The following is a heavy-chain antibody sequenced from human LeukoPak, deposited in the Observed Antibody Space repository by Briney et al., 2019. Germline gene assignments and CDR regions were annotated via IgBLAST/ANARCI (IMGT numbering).Heavy chain of an antibody. CDR3: AKDARRSSGWYSFDH. J-gene: IGHJ4*02. CDR2: ISDSGGTT. CDR1: GFTFSNLA. D-gene: IGHD6-19*01. V-gene: IGHV3-23*01. Sequence: GGSLRLSSVACGFTFSNLAMGWVGHAPAKGLVWVAVISDSGGTTYYADSAKGRLTISRDNSRNTLYLQMNSLRVEDTAVYYCAKDARRSSGWYSFDHWGQGTLVTVSS.